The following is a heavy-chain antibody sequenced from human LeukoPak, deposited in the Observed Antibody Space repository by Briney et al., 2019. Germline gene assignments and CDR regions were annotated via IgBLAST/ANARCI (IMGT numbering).Heavy chain of an antibody. Sequence: GGSLRLSCAASGFTFDDYGMSWVRQAPGKGLEWVSGINWNGGSTGYADSVKGRFTISRDNAKNSLYLQMNSLRAEDTALYYCAKVYSGYDTDRLDVWGKGTTVTVSS. CDR1: GFTFDDYG. D-gene: IGHD5-12*01. J-gene: IGHJ6*04. V-gene: IGHV3-20*04. CDR2: INWNGGST. CDR3: AKVYSGYDTDRLDV.